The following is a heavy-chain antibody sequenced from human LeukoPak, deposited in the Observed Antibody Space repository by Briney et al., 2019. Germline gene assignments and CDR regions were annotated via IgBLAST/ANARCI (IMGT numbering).Heavy chain of an antibody. CDR1: GFTFSSDA. CDR3: AKGGAAVAGNYFDY. CDR2: FSGGDGGT. V-gene: IGHV3-23*01. D-gene: IGHD6-19*01. Sequence: GGSLRLSCAASGFTFSSDAMSWVRQAPGKGLEWVSAFSGGDGGTYYADSVKGRFTISRDNSKNTLYPQMNSLRAEDTALYYCAKGGAAVAGNYFDYWGQGTLVTVSS. J-gene: IGHJ4*02.